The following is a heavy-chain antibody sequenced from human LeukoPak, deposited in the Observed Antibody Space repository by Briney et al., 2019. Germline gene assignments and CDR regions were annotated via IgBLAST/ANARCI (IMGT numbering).Heavy chain of an antibody. J-gene: IGHJ4*02. Sequence: GASVKVSCKASGYIFTAYYLHWVRQAPGQGLEWMGWINPDSGDTKFAQKFQGRVSMTRDTSISTAYMELSGLRSDDTAYYFCARVQYYNILTGSFQYWGQGTLVTVS. V-gene: IGHV1-2*02. CDR1: GYIFTAYY. D-gene: IGHD3-9*01. CDR3: ARVQYYNILTGSFQY. CDR2: INPDSGDT.